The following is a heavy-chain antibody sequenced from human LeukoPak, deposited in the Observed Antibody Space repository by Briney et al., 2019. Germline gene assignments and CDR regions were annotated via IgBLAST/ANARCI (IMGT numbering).Heavy chain of an antibody. Sequence: PGGSLRLSCAASGFTFSSYWMSWVRQAPGKGLEWVANIRQDGSEKYYVDSVKGRFTISRDNAKNSLYLQMNSLRADDTAVYFCARFITVVTSGAFDIWGQGTLVTVS. J-gene: IGHJ3*02. V-gene: IGHV3-7*05. CDR1: GFTFSSYW. D-gene: IGHD4-23*01. CDR3: ARFITVVTSGAFDI. CDR2: IRQDGSEK.